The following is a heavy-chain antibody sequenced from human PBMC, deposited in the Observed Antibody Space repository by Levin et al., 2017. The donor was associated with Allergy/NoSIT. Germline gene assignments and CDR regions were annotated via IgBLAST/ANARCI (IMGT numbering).Heavy chain of an antibody. CDR3: ARASMVATITSLAS. CDR2: INTYNGNT. Sequence: ASVKVSCKASGYTFTSSGISWVRQAPGQGLEWMGWINTYNGNTNYAQKLQGRVTMTIDTSTSTAYMELRSLRPDDTAVYYCARASMVATITSLASWGQGTLVTVSS. J-gene: IGHJ4*02. D-gene: IGHD5-12*01. CDR1: GYTFTSSG. V-gene: IGHV1-18*01.